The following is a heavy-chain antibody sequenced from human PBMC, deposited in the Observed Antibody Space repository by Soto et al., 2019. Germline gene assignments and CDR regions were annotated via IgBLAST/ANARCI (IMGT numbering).Heavy chain of an antibody. CDR3: ARDFGYYDSSGYLEYYGMDV. J-gene: IGHJ6*02. V-gene: IGHV3-30*01. D-gene: IGHD3-22*01. CDR2: ISYDGTNK. Sequence: LRLYGAASGFTFSSYAMHWVRQAPGTGLGWVAVISYDGTNKDCSDSLKGRFTISRDNSKNTLYLQMNSLRAEDTAVYYCARDFGYYDSSGYLEYYGMDVWGQGTTVTVSS. CDR1: GFTFSSYA.